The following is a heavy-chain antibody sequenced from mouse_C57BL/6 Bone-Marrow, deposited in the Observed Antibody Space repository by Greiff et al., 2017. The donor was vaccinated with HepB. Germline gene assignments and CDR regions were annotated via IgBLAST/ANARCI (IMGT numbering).Heavy chain of an antibody. V-gene: IGHV1-55*01. CDR2: IYPGSGST. Sequence: QVQLKQPGAELVKPGASVKMSCKASGYTFTSYWITWVKQRPGQGLEWIGDIYPGSGSTNYNEKFKSKATLTVDTSSSTAYMQLSSLTSEDSAVYYCARAPPYYGSSYWYFDVWGTGTTVTVSS. CDR3: ARAPPYYGSSYWYFDV. CDR1: GYTFTSYW. J-gene: IGHJ1*03. D-gene: IGHD1-1*01.